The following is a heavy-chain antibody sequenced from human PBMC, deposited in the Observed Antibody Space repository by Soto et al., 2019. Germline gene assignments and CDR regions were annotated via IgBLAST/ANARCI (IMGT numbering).Heavy chain of an antibody. J-gene: IGHJ6*03. D-gene: IGHD5-12*01. CDR3: ARESGGATATLDYYYFYMDG. CDR2: INPNGGAT. CDR1: GDSFNDYY. V-gene: IGHV1-2*02. Sequence: ASVKVSCKTSGDSFNDYYIHWVRQAPGQGLEWMGWINPNGGATKYAQKFQGRVTVTRDTSIRTVYMELSSLRSDDTAVYYCARESGGATATLDYYYFYMDGWGKGITVTVSS.